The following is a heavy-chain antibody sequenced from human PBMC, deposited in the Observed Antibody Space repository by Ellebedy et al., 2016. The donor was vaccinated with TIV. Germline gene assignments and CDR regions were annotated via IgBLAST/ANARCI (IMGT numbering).Heavy chain of an antibody. V-gene: IGHV3-33*01. CDR2: IWYDGSNE. Sequence: GESLKISCAASGFTFSSFGMHWVRQAPGKGLEWVALIWYDGSNEYYANSVEGRFTISRDNSKNTMYLHINSLRAEDTAVYYCARGPYDFSIGFDLWGQGTLVTVSS. CDR3: ARGPYDFSIGFDL. D-gene: IGHD3-3*01. J-gene: IGHJ4*02. CDR1: GFTFSSFG.